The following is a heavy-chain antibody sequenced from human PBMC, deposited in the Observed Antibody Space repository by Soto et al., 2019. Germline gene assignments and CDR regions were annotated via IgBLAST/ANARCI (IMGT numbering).Heavy chain of an antibody. CDR1: GFTFHNYG. CDR3: ARDIDTSSHFGWFDP. CDR2: MWAGGRKE. J-gene: IGHJ5*02. Sequence: LRLSCVTSGFTFHNYGIHWVRQAPGKGLEWVAVMWAGGRKENYADSVKGRFTMSRDLSKNTLYLQMDSLRAEDTAVYYCARDIDTSSHFGWFDPWGQGTLVTVSS. D-gene: IGHD2-2*01. V-gene: IGHV3-33*01.